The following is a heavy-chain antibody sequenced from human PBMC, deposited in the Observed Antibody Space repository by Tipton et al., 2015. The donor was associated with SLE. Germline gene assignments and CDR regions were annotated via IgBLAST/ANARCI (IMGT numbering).Heavy chain of an antibody. D-gene: IGHD6-6*01. J-gene: IGHJ4*02. CDR2: INHSGYT. CDR3: AREGRREQLALDY. V-gene: IGHV4-34*01. Sequence: TLSLTRAVYGGSFSGYYWTWIRQPPGKGLEWIGEINHSGYTNYNPSLKSRVTISVDTSKNQFSLKLSSVTAADTAVYYCAREGRREQLALDYWGQGTLVTVSS. CDR1: GGSFSGYY.